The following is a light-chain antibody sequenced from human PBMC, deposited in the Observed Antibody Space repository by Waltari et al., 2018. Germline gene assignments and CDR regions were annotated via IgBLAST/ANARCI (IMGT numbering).Light chain of an antibody. CDR2: EAS. J-gene: IGKJ4*01. V-gene: IGKV1-5*03. Sequence: DIRMTQSPSTLSASAGDRVIISCRASQSISKWFAWYQQKPGKAPKLLIYEASTLQSGVPSRFRGTGSGTDFTLTISSLQPDDFATYYCQQYNSYSLLTFGGGTKVEIK. CDR3: QQYNSYSLLT. CDR1: QSISKW.